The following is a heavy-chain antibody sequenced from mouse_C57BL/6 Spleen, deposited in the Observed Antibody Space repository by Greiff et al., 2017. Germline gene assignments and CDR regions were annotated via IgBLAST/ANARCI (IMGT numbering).Heavy chain of an antibody. V-gene: IGHV1-81*01. CDR3: AGDYDGYYCDY. J-gene: IGHJ2*01. Sequence: VQLQQSGAELARPGASVKLSCKASGYTFTSYGISWVKQRTGQGLEWIGEIYPRSGNPYYNEKFKGKATLTADKSASTAYMELRSLTSEDSAVYFCAGDYDGYYCDYLGQGTTLTVSS. CDR2: IYPRSGNP. CDR1: GYTFTSYG. D-gene: IGHD1-1*01.